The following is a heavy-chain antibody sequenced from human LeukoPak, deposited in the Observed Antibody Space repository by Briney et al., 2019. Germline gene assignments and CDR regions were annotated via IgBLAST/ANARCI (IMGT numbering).Heavy chain of an antibody. Sequence: PGGSLRLSCAASGFTFSSYSMNWVRQAPGKGLEWVSYISSSSSTIYYADSVKGRFTISRDNAKNSLYLQMSSLRAEDTAVYYCARDSGIAAAGTFDYWGQGTLVTVSS. J-gene: IGHJ4*02. CDR3: ARDSGIAAAGTFDY. V-gene: IGHV3-48*04. CDR2: ISSSSSTI. D-gene: IGHD6-13*01. CDR1: GFTFSSYS.